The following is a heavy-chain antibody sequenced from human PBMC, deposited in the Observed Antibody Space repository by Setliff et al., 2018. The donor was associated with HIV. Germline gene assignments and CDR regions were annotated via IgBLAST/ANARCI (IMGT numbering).Heavy chain of an antibody. J-gene: IGHJ4*02. Sequence: ASVKVSCKASGGTISSYAISWVRQAPGQGLEWMGGIIPIFGTANYAQKFQGRVTMTRNTSISTAYMELSSLRSEDTAVYYCVLKGYSSSWYYFDYWGQGTLVTVSS. V-gene: IGHV1-69*05. CDR2: IIPIFGTA. CDR3: VLKGYSSSWYYFDY. CDR1: GGTISSYA. D-gene: IGHD6-13*01.